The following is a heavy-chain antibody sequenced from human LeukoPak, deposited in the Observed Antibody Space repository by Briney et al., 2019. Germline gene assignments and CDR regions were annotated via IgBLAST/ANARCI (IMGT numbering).Heavy chain of an antibody. CDR3: ARGRLKGESLQN. CDR2: MNPNSGNT. V-gene: IGHV1-8*01. J-gene: IGHJ4*02. Sequence: ASVKVSCKASGYTFTSYDINWVRQATGQGLEWMGWMNPNSGNTGYAQKFQGRVTMTRNTFISTAYMELSSLRSEDTAVYYCARGRLKGESLQNWGQGTLVTVSS. D-gene: IGHD3-10*01. CDR1: GYTFTSYD.